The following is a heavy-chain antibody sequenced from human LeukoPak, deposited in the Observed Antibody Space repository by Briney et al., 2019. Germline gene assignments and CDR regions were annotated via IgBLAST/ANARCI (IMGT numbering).Heavy chain of an antibody. CDR1: GFTFSNYE. D-gene: IGHD2-2*01. V-gene: IGHV3-48*03. CDR3: ARDGCSSTSCRFYNWFDP. J-gene: IGHJ5*02. CDR2: ITTSGSTK. Sequence: GGSLRLSCAASGFTFSNYEMNWVRQAPGKGLEWFSYITTSGSTKYYADSVKGRFTISRDNAKNSLYLQMNSLRAEDTAVYYCARDGCSSTSCRFYNWFDPWGQGTLVTVSS.